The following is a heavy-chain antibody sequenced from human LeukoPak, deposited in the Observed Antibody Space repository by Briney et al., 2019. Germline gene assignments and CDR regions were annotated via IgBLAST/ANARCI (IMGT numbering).Heavy chain of an antibody. Sequence: SGTLSLTCTVSGGSISSYYWSWIRQPPGNGLEWIGYIYYSGSTNYNPSLKSRVTISVDTSKNQFSLKLSSVTAADTAVYYCARLRPYSSGWYVDYWGQGTLVTVSS. J-gene: IGHJ4*02. CDR3: ARLRPYSSGWYVDY. V-gene: IGHV4-59*08. CDR2: IYYSGST. CDR1: GGSISSYY. D-gene: IGHD6-19*01.